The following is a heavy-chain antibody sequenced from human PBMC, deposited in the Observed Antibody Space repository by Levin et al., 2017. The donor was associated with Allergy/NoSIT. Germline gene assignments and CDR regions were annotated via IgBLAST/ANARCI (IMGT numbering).Heavy chain of an antibody. D-gene: IGHD3-3*01. CDR1: GGSISSSSYY. J-gene: IGHJ4*02. V-gene: IGHV4-39*01. Sequence: SETLSLTCTVSGGSISSSSYYWGWIRQPPGKGLEWIGSIYYSGSTYYNPSLKSRVTISVDTSKNQFSLKLSSVTAADTAVYYCARHRGVLRFLEGSNPAPYYFDYWGQGTLVTVSS. CDR2: IYYSGST. CDR3: ARHRGVLRFLEGSNPAPYYFDY.